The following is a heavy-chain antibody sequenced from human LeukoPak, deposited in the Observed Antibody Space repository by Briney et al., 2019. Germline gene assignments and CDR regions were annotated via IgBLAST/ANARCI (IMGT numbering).Heavy chain of an antibody. Sequence: GASVKVSCKASGYTFTTYGINWVRQAPGQGLEWMGWISAYNGNTNYAQKFQGRVTMTTDTSTSTAYMELRSLRSDDTAVYYCARDTVTNYYYYMDVWGKGTTVTISS. CDR3: ARDTVTNYYYYMDV. D-gene: IGHD4-17*01. J-gene: IGHJ6*03. CDR2: ISAYNGNT. CDR1: GYTFTTYG. V-gene: IGHV1-18*01.